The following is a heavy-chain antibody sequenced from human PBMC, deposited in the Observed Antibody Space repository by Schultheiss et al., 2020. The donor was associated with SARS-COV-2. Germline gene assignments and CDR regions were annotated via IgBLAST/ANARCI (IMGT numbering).Heavy chain of an antibody. CDR2: ISSSGSTI. CDR3: ARVAYYDSSGYYYVHFDY. CDR1: GFTFSSYE. D-gene: IGHD3-22*01. J-gene: IGHJ4*02. V-gene: IGHV3-48*03. Sequence: GGSLRLSCAASGFTFSSYEMNWVRQAPGKGLEWVSYISSSGSTIYYADSVKGRFTISRDNAKNSLYLQMNSLRAEDTAVYYCARVAYYDSSGYYYVHFDYWGQGTLVTVSS.